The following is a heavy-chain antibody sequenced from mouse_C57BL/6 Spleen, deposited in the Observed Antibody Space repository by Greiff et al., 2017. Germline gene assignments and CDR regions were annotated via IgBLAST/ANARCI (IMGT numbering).Heavy chain of an antibody. CDR1: GYTFTGYW. CDR3: ARCIYYYGSSRYFDY. Sequence: QVQLKQSGAELMKPGASVKLSCKATGYTFTGYWLEWVKQRPGHGLEWIGEILPGSGSTNYTAKFKGKATFTADTSSNTAYMQLSSLTTEDAAIYYGARCIYYYGSSRYFDYWGQGTTLTVSS. CDR2: ILPGSGST. V-gene: IGHV1-9*01. J-gene: IGHJ2*01. D-gene: IGHD1-1*01.